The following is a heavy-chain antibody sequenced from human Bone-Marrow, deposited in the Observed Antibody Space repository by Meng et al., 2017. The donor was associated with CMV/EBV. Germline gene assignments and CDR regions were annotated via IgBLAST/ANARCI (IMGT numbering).Heavy chain of an antibody. D-gene: IGHD3-3*01. J-gene: IGHJ4*02. Sequence: GGSLRLSCAASGFTFSNYALHWVRQAPGKGLEWVAVISYDGSNQYYADSVKGRFTISRDNSKNTLYLQMSSLRPEDTAVYYCAREIGTYYDFWSGYYLDYWGQGTLVTVSS. CDR1: GFTFSNYA. CDR2: ISYDGSNQ. V-gene: IGHV3-30-3*01. CDR3: AREIGTYYDFWSGYYLDY.